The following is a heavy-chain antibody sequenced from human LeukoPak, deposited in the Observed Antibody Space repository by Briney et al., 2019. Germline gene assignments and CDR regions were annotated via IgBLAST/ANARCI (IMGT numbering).Heavy chain of an antibody. CDR3: ASKSTDHGELRFDY. CDR1: GGSVSSGRYY. V-gene: IGHV4-61*01. D-gene: IGHD4-17*01. CDR2: IYYTGTT. J-gene: IGHJ4*02. Sequence: PSETLSLTCTVSGGSVSSGRYYWSWIRQPPGKGLEWIGYIYYTGTTNYNPSLKSRVTISVDTSKNQFSLKVNSVTAADTGVYYCASKSTDHGELRFDYWGQGTLVTVSS.